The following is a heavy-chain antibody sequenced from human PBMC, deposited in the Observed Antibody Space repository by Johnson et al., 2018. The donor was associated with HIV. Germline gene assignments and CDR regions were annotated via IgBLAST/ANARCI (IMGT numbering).Heavy chain of an antibody. CDR2: LKSEPDGETT. CDR1: GFTFTNVW. J-gene: IGHJ3*02. D-gene: IGHD6-19*01. V-gene: IGHV3-15*01. CDR3: ARAGEQWLAPLDAFDI. Sequence: VQLVESGGGFVKPGGSLRLSCAASGFTFTNVWMSWVRQAPGEGLEWLGRLKSEPDGETTDYAAPVKGRFTISTDDSKNTLYLQMNSLRAEDTAVYYCARAGEQWLAPLDAFDIWGQGTMVTVSS.